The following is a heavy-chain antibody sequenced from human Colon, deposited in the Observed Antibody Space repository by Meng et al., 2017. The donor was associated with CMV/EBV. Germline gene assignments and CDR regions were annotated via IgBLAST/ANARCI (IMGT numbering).Heavy chain of an antibody. D-gene: IGHD3-10*02. CDR2: ISSSGSTK. J-gene: IGHJ6*02. V-gene: IGHV3-11*04. CDR1: GFTFSDYY. Sequence: GGSLRLSCAASGFTFSDYYMSWVRQAPGKGLEWVSYISSSGSTKYYADSVKGRFTISRDNSKNTVSLQMNSLRAEDTAVYYCARARRFWVNNICSFGMDVWGQGTTVTVSS. CDR3: ARARRFWVNNICSFGMDV.